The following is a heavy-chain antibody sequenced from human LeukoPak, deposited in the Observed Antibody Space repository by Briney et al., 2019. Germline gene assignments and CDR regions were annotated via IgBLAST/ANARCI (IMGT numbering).Heavy chain of an antibody. Sequence: GGSLRLSCAASGFTFSSYGMHWVRQAPGKGLEWVAVISYDGSNKYYADSVKGRFTISRDNSKNTLYLQMNSLRAEDTAVYYCARIAVAGCFDYWGQGTLVTVSS. CDR2: ISYDGSNK. J-gene: IGHJ4*02. CDR3: ARIAVAGCFDY. D-gene: IGHD6-19*01. V-gene: IGHV3-30*03. CDR1: GFTFSSYG.